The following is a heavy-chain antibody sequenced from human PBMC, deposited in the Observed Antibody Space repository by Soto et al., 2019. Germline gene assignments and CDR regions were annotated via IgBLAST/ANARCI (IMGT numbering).Heavy chain of an antibody. CDR2: IYYSGST. D-gene: IGHD2-15*01. J-gene: IGHJ4*02. CDR1: GGSISSGGYY. Sequence: PSETLSLTCTVSGGSISSGGYYWSWIRQHPGKGLEWIGYIYYSGSTYYNPSLKSRVTISVDTSKNQFSLKLSSVTAADTAVYYWARELVVADSRFLDYWGQGTLVTVSS. CDR3: ARELVVADSRFLDY. V-gene: IGHV4-31*03.